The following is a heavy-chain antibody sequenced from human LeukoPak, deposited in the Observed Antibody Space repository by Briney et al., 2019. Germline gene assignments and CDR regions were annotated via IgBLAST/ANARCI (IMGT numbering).Heavy chain of an antibody. CDR3: ARDHFPGGYSYGAH. Sequence: TGGSLRLSCRASGFTFSDYSMNWVRQAPGMGLEWVAVISYDGNNKYYADSVKGRFIISRDNSKNTLYLQMHSVRAEDTAVYYCARDHFPGGYSYGAHWGQGTLVTVSS. CDR2: ISYDGNNK. CDR1: GFTFSDYS. J-gene: IGHJ4*02. D-gene: IGHD5-18*01. V-gene: IGHV3-30*04.